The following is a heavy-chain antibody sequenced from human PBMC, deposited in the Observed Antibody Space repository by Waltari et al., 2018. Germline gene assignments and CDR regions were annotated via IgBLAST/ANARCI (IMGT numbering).Heavy chain of an antibody. V-gene: IGHV4-38-2*01. CDR3: ARRSGWSTDAFDI. CDR1: GYSITSGYY. Sequence: QVQLQESGPGLVKPSETLSLSCAVSGYSITSGYYLCWLRQPPGTGLEWIGNSYHSGNSDYNPSLKSRVTISVDTSKNQFSLKLSSVTATDTAVYYCARRSGWSTDAFDIWGQGTMVIVSS. CDR2: SYHSGNS. D-gene: IGHD6-19*01. J-gene: IGHJ3*02.